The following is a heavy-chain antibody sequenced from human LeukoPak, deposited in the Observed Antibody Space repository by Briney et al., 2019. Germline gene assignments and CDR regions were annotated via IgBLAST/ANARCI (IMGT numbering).Heavy chain of an antibody. Sequence: GASVKVSCKDSGYTSTTYSSSWERHRPGQGLGWMGGIIPIFGTANFAYKYQGRVTITTDESTSTAYMELSSLRSEDTAVYYCAGRAPGWFGESVGYYYYYMDVWGKGTTVTVSS. CDR1: GYTSTTYS. D-gene: IGHD3-10*01. CDR3: AGRAPGWFGESVGYYYYYMDV. J-gene: IGHJ6*03. CDR2: IIPIFGTA. V-gene: IGHV1-69*05.